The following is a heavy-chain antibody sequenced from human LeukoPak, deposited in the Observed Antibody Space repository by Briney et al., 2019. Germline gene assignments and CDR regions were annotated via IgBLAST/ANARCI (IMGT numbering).Heavy chain of an antibody. V-gene: IGHV4-34*01. Sequence: SETLSLTCAVYGGSFSGYSWSWIRQPPGKGLEWIGEINHSGSTNYNPSLKSRLTISVDTTNNHFSLKLSSVTAADMDVYYCAREARDCSGGSCYSSMRLSPQFDLWGRGTLVTVSS. CDR2: INHSGST. D-gene: IGHD2-15*01. CDR3: AREARDCSGGSCYSSMRLSPQFDL. CDR1: GGSFSGYS. J-gene: IGHJ2*01.